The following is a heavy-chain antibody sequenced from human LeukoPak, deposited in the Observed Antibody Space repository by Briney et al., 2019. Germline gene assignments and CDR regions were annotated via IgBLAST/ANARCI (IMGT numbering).Heavy chain of an antibody. D-gene: IGHD2-15*01. J-gene: IGHJ5*02. CDR1: GYTFTSYA. CDR2: INAGNGNT. CDR3: ARNSGVVVVAATSKYSSGWFDP. Sequence: ASVKVSCKASGYTFTSYAMNWVRQAPGQGLEWMGWINAGNGNTKYSQKFQGRVTITRDTSASTAYMELSSLRSEDTAVYYCARNSGVVVVAATSKYSSGWFDPWGQGTLVTVSS. V-gene: IGHV1-3*01.